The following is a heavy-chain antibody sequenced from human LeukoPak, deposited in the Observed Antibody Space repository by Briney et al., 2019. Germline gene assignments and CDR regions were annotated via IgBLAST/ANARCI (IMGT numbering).Heavy chain of an antibody. CDR3: TKGARDYFDS. V-gene: IGHV3-9*01. Sequence: GGSLGLSCAASGFTFDDYAMHWVRQAPGKGLEWVSGISWNSNSIDYADSVKGRFTISRDNAKNSLYLQMNSLRAEDTALYYCTKGARDYFDSWGQGTLVTVSS. CDR2: ISWNSNSI. J-gene: IGHJ4*02. CDR1: GFTFDDYA.